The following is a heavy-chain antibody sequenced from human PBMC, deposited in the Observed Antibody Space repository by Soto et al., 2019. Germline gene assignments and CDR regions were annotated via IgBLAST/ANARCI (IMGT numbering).Heavy chain of an antibody. CDR3: ARSSMVPGDSFAF. V-gene: IGHV4-59*11. D-gene: IGHD3-10*01. Sequence: PSGNPSLTCSVSGDSLKNHYWAWIRHSPGKGLEWIGNIYDSGSTNYSPALKSRVSMSVDTSKNLFSLKMNSVTAADTAVDYCARSSMVPGDSFAFLGPGT. CDR1: GDSLKNHY. J-gene: IGHJ4*02. CDR2: IYDSGST.